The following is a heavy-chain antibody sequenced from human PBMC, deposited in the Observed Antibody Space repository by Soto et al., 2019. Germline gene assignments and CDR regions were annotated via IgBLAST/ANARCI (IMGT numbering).Heavy chain of an antibody. CDR2: INPNSGGT. J-gene: IGHJ2*01. CDR3: ARVRGREGAGRRYFDL. CDR1: GYTFTGYY. V-gene: IGHV1-2*02. D-gene: IGHD1-26*01. Sequence: QVQLVQSGAEVKKPGASVKVSCKASGYTFTGYYMHWVRQAPGQGLEWMGWINPNSGGTNYAQKFQGRVTITADESTSTAYMELSSLRSEDTAVYYCARVRGREGAGRRYFDLWGRGTLVTVSS.